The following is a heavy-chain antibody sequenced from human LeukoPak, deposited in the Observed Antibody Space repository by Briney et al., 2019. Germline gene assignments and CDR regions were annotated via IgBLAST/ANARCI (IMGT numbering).Heavy chain of an antibody. Sequence: PSETLSLTCTVSGGSISSSSYYWSWIRQPPGKGLEWIGYIYFSGSTYYNPSLKSRLTMSIDTSKNQFSLRLNSVAAADTAVYFCARAHIVGATVDYWGQGTLVTVSS. J-gene: IGHJ4*02. D-gene: IGHD1-26*01. V-gene: IGHV4-30-4*01. CDR2: IYFSGST. CDR3: ARAHIVGATVDY. CDR1: GGSISSSSYY.